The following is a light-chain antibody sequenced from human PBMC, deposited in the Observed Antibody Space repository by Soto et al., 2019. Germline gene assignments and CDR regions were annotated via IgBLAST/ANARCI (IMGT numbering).Light chain of an antibody. Sequence: EIVLTQSPGTLSLSPGERATLSCRASQSVSSSYLAWYQQKPGQAPRLLIYGASSRATGIPDRFSGSGSGTDSTIPIRALVPEDFTLYYCQPYCCSPRLTFGPGTKVDIQ. J-gene: IGKJ3*01. CDR1: QSVSSSY. V-gene: IGKV3-20*01. CDR3: QPYCCSPRLT. CDR2: GAS.